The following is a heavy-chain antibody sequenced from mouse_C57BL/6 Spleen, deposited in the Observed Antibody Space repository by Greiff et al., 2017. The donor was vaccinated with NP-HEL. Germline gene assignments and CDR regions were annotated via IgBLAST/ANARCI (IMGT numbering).Heavy chain of an antibody. V-gene: IGHV2-5*01. J-gene: IGHJ1*03. Sequence: VHLVESGPGLVQPSQSLSITCTVSGFSLTSYGVHWVRQSPGKGLEWLGVIWRGGSTDYNAAFMSRLSITKDNSKSQVFFKMNILQADDTAIYYCAKGPYSNYGYFDVWGTGTTVTVSS. CDR1: GFSLTSYG. CDR3: AKGPYSNYGYFDV. CDR2: IWRGGST. D-gene: IGHD2-5*01.